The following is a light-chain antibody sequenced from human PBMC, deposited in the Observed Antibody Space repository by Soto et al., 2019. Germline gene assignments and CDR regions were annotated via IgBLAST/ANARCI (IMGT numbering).Light chain of an antibody. J-gene: IGLJ2*01. CDR3: LLCYSGSVV. CDR2: ETN. CDR1: TGAVTSGHY. Sequence: QAVVTQEPSLTVSPGGTVTLTCGSSTGAVTSGHYPYWFQQKPGQVPKTPIYETNNKHSWTPARFSGSLLGGKAALTLSGAQPDDEADYYCLLCYSGSVVFGGGTKLTVL. V-gene: IGLV7-46*01.